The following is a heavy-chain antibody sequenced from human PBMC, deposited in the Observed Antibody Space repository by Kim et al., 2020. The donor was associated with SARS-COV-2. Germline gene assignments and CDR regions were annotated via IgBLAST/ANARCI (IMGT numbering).Heavy chain of an antibody. J-gene: IGHJ4*02. D-gene: IGHD3-10*01. V-gene: IGHV1-3*01. CDR1: GYTFTSFA. CDR2: INAGNGNT. Sequence: ASVKVSCKASGYTFTSFAIHWVRQAPGQRLEWMVWINAGNGNTEYSQKFQGRVTITRETSASTAYMELSSLRSEDTAVYYCARGAAGVSYHTYWGQGTLVTVSS. CDR3: ARGAAGVSYHTY.